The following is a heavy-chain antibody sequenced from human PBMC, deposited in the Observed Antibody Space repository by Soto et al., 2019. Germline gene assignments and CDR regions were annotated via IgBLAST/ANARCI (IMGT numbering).Heavy chain of an antibody. J-gene: IGHJ4*02. Sequence: EVQLVESGGGLVQPGGSPRLSCAASGFTFSDYWMSWVRQAPGKGLEWVANIKQDGSAKYYVDSVKGRFTISRDNAKNSLSLQMNSLRAEDTAVYYCARVRYSGYSDFDYWGQGTLVTVSS. CDR1: GFTFSDYW. CDR2: IKQDGSAK. CDR3: ARVRYSGYSDFDY. V-gene: IGHV3-7*01. D-gene: IGHD5-12*01.